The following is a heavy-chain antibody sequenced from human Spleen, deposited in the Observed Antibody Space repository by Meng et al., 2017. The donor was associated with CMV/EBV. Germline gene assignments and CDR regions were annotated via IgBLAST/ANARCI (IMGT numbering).Heavy chain of an antibody. V-gene: IGHV5-51*01. Sequence: GDSLKISCKGSGYTFSTYWLGWVRQVPGKGLEWMGSIDCGDSETRYSPSFQGQVTISVDKSISTAYLQWRSLKASDTAIYFCARHAIPAIRGDYWGQGALVTVSS. J-gene: IGHJ4*02. CDR1: GYTFSTYW. D-gene: IGHD3-10*01. CDR3: ARHAIPAIRGDY. CDR2: IDCGDSET.